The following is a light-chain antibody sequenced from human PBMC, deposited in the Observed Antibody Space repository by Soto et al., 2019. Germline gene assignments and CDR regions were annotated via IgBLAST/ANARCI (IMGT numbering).Light chain of an antibody. CDR3: CSYAGNSEV. Sequence: QSVLTQPASLSGSPGQSITIPCTGTSRDVGSYNLVSWYQQHPGKAPKLLIYEVTERPSGVSNRFSGSKSGNTASLIISGLQPDDEADYYCCSYAGNSEVFGTGTKVTVL. CDR2: EVT. CDR1: SRDVGSYNL. V-gene: IGLV2-23*02. J-gene: IGLJ1*01.